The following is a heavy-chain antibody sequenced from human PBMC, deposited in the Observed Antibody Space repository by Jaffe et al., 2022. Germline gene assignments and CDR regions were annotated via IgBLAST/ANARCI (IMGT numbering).Heavy chain of an antibody. V-gene: IGHV1-46*03. CDR1: GYTFTSYY. CDR3: ATSRTAYDFWSGYPFDY. Sequence: QVQLVQSGAEVKKPGASVKVSCKASGYTFTSYYMHWVRQAPGQGLEWMGIINPSGGSTSYAQKFQGRVTMTRDTSTSTVYMELSSLRSEDTAVYYCATSRTAYDFWSGYPFDYWGQGTLVTVSS. J-gene: IGHJ4*02. D-gene: IGHD3-3*01. CDR2: INPSGGST.